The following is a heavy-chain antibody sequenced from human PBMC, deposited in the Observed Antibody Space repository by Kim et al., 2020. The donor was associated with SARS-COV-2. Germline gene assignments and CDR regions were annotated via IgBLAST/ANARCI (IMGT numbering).Heavy chain of an antibody. CDR2: TYYRSSWYN. V-gene: IGHV6-1*01. CDR1: GDSVSSNSAA. Sequence: SQTLSLTCVISGDSVSSNSAAWNWIRLSPSIGLEWLGRTYYRSSWYNEYAVSVKSRVTINPDTSKNQCSLQLNSVTPEVTAGFDCAISSNSYLDYWGQGT. D-gene: IGHD3-16*02. J-gene: IGHJ4*02. CDR3: AISSNSYLDY.